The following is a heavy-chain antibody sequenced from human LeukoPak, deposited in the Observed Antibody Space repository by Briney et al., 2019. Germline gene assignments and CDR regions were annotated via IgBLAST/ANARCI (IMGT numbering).Heavy chain of an antibody. CDR3: VRETGWLFDF. CDR2: ISGSGSTI. Sequence: TGGSLRLSCAASGFTFSDYYMSWIRQAPGKGLEWVSYISGSGSTIYYTDSVKGRFTISRDNAKNSLFLQVNSLRAEDTAVYYCVRETGWLFDFWGQGTLVIVSS. J-gene: IGHJ4*02. CDR1: GFTFSDYY. V-gene: IGHV3-11*04. D-gene: IGHD5-12*01.